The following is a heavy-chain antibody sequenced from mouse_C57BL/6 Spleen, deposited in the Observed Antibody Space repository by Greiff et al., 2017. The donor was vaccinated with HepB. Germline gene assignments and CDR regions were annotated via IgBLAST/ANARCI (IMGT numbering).Heavy chain of an antibody. CDR2: ISYDGSN. D-gene: IGHD2-4*01. J-gene: IGHJ1*03. CDR3: ARGRLRPYWYFDV. V-gene: IGHV3-6*01. CDR1: GYSITSGYY. Sequence: EVKLLESGPGLVKPSQSLSLTCSVTGYSITSGYYWNWIRQFPGNKLEWMGYISYDGSNNYNPSLKNRISITRDTSKNQFFLKLNSVTTEDTATYYCARGRLRPYWYFDVWGTGTTVTVSS.